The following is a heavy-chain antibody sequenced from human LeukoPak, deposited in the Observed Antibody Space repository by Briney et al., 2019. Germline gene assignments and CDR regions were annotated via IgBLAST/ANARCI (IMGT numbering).Heavy chain of an antibody. D-gene: IGHD6-25*01. J-gene: IGHJ4*02. CDR2: INSDGSST. CDR3: VRGGVDS. V-gene: IGHV3-74*01. CDR1: GFSIRSYW. Sequence: GGSLRLSCAASGFSIRSYWMHWVRQAPGKGLVWVSRINSDGSSTNYADSVKGRFTISRDNAKNTLFLQMNSLRAEDTVVYYCVRGGVDSWGQGTLVTVSS.